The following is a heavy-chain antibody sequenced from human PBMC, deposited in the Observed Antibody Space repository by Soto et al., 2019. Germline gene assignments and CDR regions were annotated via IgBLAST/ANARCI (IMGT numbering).Heavy chain of an antibody. D-gene: IGHD3-22*01. CDR2: ISAYNGNT. Sequence: ASVKVSCKASGYTFTSYVISWVRQAPGQGLEWMGWISAYNGNTNYAQKLQGRVTMTTDTSTSTAYMELRSLRSDDTAMYYCARYVPLVEYYYDSRGYYGGAFDSWGQGTMVTVSS. V-gene: IGHV1-18*01. CDR1: GYTFTSYV. CDR3: ARYVPLVEYYYDSRGYYGGAFDS. J-gene: IGHJ3*02.